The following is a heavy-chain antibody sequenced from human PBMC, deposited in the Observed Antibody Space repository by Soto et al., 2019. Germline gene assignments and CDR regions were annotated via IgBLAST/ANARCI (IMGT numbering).Heavy chain of an antibody. CDR2: LYWDDE. Sequence: QITLNESGPTLVKPTQTLTLTCTFSGFSLSTRGVGVGWIRQPPGKALEWLALLYWDDERYSPSLMSRLTITKDTSKNQVFLTMTNVDPVDTATYYCAHRPRGFTYFFDYWGQGTLVTVSS. CDR3: AHRPRGFTYFFDY. CDR1: GFSLSTRGVG. V-gene: IGHV2-5*02. J-gene: IGHJ4*02.